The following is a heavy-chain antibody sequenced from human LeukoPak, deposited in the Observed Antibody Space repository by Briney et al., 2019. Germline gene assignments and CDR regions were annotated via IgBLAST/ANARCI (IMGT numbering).Heavy chain of an antibody. D-gene: IGHD5-24*01. CDR2: IYPGDSDT. CDR1: GYSFNTYW. J-gene: IGHJ4*02. V-gene: IGHV5-51*01. CDR3: ARLGPEMATINDDY. Sequence: GESLKISCTGSGYSFNTYWIAWVRQMPGKGPEWMGIIYPGDSDTRYSPSFQGQVTISADKSISTAYLQWSSLKASDTAMYYCARLGPEMATINDDYWGQGTLVTVSS.